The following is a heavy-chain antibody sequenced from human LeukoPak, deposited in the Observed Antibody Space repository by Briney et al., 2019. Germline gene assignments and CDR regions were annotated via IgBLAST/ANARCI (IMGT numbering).Heavy chain of an antibody. D-gene: IGHD1-20*01. CDR3: ARGYNWNGHFDY. Sequence: GGSLRLSCAASGFTFSSYWMHWVRHAPGKGLVWVSRFSNDGSSTSYADSVKGRFTISRDNAKNTLFLQMNSLRAEDTAVYYCARGYNWNGHFDYWGQGTLVTVSS. CDR1: GFTFSSYW. CDR2: FSNDGSST. V-gene: IGHV3-74*01. J-gene: IGHJ4*02.